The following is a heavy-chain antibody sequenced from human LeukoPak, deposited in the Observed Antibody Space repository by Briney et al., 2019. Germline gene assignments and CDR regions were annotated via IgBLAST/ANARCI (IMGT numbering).Heavy chain of an antibody. Sequence: SETLSLTCTVSGGSISSGSYYWGWSRQPAGKGLEWIGRIYTSGSTNYNPSLKSRVTISVDTSKNQFSLKLSSVTAADTAVYYCACSPLRGYSSSSYAFDIWGQGTMVTVSS. CDR3: ACSPLRGYSSSSYAFDI. V-gene: IGHV4-61*02. CDR1: GGSISSGSYY. J-gene: IGHJ3*02. D-gene: IGHD6-6*01. CDR2: IYTSGST.